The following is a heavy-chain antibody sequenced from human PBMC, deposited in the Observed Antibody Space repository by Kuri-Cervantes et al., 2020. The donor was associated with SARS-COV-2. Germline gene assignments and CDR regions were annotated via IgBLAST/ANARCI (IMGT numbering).Heavy chain of an antibody. V-gene: IGHV1-69*06. CDR2: IIPIFGTA. D-gene: IGHD3-3*01. CDR1: GGTFSSYA. Sequence: SSEKVPHKHSGGTFSSYAICWVRQAPGKGLEWMGGIIPIFGTANYAQKFQGRVTITADKSTSTVYMELRSLTSEDTAVYSCAREMGSVTPAMTITPFWSGYFDYWGQGTLVTVSS. J-gene: IGHJ4*02. CDR3: AREMGSVTPAMTITPFWSGYFDY.